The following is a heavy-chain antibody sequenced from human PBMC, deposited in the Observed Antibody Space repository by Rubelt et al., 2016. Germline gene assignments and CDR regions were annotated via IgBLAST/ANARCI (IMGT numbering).Heavy chain of an antibody. V-gene: IGHV4-4*07. CDR2: IYTSGST. D-gene: IGHD1-20*01. J-gene: IGHJ4*02. CDR1: GGSISSYY. Sequence: QLQLQESGPGLVKPSETLSLTCTVSGGSISSYYWSWIRQPAGKGLEWIGRIYTSGSTNYNPSRKSRGTMSVDTSKNQFYLKLSSVTAADTAVYYCVSSNWNDVGRDYWGQGTLVTVSS. CDR3: VSSNWNDVGRDY.